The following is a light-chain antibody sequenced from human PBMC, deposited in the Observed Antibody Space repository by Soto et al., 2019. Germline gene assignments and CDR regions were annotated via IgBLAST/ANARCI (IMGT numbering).Light chain of an antibody. V-gene: IGLV2-11*01. CDR3: CSYAGRNIFR. CDR2: DVS. Sequence: QSALTQPRSVSGSPGQSVTISCTGTSSDVGAYKYVSWYQQHPGRAPKIMIYDVSERPSGVPDRFSGSKSGNTASLTISGLQAEDEADYYCCSYAGRNIFRFGGGTKLTVL. J-gene: IGLJ2*01. CDR1: SSDVGAYKY.